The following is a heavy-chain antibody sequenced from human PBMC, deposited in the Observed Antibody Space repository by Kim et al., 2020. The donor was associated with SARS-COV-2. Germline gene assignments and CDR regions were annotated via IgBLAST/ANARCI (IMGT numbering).Heavy chain of an antibody. CDR3: ARVGGSSWLYGDWFDP. V-gene: IGHV3-53*04. CDR1: GFTVSSNY. D-gene: IGHD6-13*01. Sequence: GGSLRLSCAASGFTVSSNYMSWVRQAPGKGLEWVSVIYSGGSTYYADSVKGRFTISRHNSKNTLYLQMNSLRAEDTAVYYCARVGGSSWLYGDWFDPWGQGTLVTVSS. J-gene: IGHJ5*02. CDR2: IYSGGST.